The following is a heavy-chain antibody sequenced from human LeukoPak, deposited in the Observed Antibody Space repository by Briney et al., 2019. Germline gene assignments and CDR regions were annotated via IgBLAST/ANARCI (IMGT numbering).Heavy chain of an antibody. CDR2: ISGSGAGS. V-gene: IGHV3-23*01. J-gene: IGHJ4*02. D-gene: IGHD3-9*01. Sequence: GSLRLSCAASGFTFSSYAMTWVRQAPGKGLEWVSAISGSGAGSDYADSVRGRFTISRDNSKNTLYLQMNSLRADDTAVYYCAKNHYDILTGRFDYWGQGTLVTVSS. CDR3: AKNHYDILTGRFDY. CDR1: GFTFSSYA.